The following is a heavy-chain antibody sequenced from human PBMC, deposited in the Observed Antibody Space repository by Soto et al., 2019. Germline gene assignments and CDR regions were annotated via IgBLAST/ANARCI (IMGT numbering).Heavy chain of an antibody. V-gene: IGHV1-18*04. J-gene: IGHJ4*02. CDR1: GYTFTSNG. Sequence: GASVKVSCKASGYTFTSNGISWVRQAPGQGLEWMGWISAYNGNTNYAQKLQGRVTMTTDTSTSTAYMELRSLRSDDTAVYYCAITAAGTHYFYFDYWGQGTLVTVSS. CDR2: ISAYNGNT. CDR3: AITAAGTHYFYFDY. D-gene: IGHD6-13*01.